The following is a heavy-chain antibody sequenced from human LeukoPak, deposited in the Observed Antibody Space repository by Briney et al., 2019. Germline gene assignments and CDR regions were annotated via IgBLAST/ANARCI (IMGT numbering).Heavy chain of an antibody. V-gene: IGHV4-34*01. CDR3: ARLDMWLRGIDS. J-gene: IGHJ5*01. Sequence: SETLSLTCTVSGCSISSYYWSWIRQPPGKGLEWIGESNHRGSTNYNPSLKSRVTISVDTSKNQFSLRLSSVIASDAATYYCARLDMWLRGIDSWGHGTLVNVSS. CDR2: SNHRGST. D-gene: IGHD5-12*01. CDR1: GCSISSYY.